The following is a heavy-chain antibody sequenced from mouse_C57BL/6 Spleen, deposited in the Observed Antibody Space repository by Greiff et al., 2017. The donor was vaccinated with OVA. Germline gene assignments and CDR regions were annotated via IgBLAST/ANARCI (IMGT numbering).Heavy chain of an antibody. CDR3: ARGTYYSNYGAY. J-gene: IGHJ3*01. CDR2: ILPGSGST. V-gene: IGHV1-9*01. D-gene: IGHD2-5*01. CDR1: GYTFTGYW. Sequence: VQRVESGAELMKPGASVKLSCKATGYTFTGYWIEWVKQRPGHGLEWIGEILPGSGSTNYNEKFKGKATFTADTSSNTAYMQLSSLTTEDSAIYYCARGTYYSNYGAYWGQGTLVTVSA.